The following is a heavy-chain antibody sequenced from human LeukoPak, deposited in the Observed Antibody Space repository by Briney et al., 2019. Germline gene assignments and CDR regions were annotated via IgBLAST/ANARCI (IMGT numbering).Heavy chain of an antibody. CDR3: ARGPGGYYYYYYVDV. D-gene: IGHD3-10*01. CDR2: IIPIFGTA. J-gene: IGHJ6*03. Sequence: ASVKVSCKASGGTFSSYAISWVRQAPGQGLEWMGGIIPIFGTANYAQKFQGRVTITTDESTSTAYMELSSLRSEDTAVYYCARGPGGYYYYYYVDVWGKGTTVTVSS. V-gene: IGHV1-69*05. CDR1: GGTFSSYA.